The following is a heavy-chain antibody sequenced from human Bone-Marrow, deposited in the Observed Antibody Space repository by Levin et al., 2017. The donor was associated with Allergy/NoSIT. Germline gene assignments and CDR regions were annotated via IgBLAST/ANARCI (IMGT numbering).Heavy chain of an antibody. CDR1: GFTFSDYW. D-gene: IGHD3-10*01. V-gene: IGHV3-7*01. CDR2: IKEDGREE. Sequence: GGSLRLSCAASGFTFSDYWMTWVRQAPGKGLEWVANIKEDGREEYYVGSVQGRFTISRDNAENSLYLHMNSLRGEDTAVYFCARPPARVHPPRCYYNGMDVWGQGTTVIVSS. J-gene: IGHJ6*02. CDR3: ARPPARVHPPRCYYNGMDV.